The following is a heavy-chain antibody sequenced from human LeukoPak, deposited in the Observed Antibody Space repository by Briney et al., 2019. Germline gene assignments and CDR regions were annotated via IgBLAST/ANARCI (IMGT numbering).Heavy chain of an antibody. D-gene: IGHD4-23*01. V-gene: IGHV3-74*03. CDR1: GFTFSSYW. Sequence: GGSHRLSCAASGFTFSSYWMHWARHAPGKGLVWVSGTNTDGRSTMYADSVKGRFTIARGNAKTTLYLQMNSLRAEDTAVYYCYGANSEYWGQGTLVTVSS. CDR3: YGANSEY. CDR2: TNTDGRST. J-gene: IGHJ1*01.